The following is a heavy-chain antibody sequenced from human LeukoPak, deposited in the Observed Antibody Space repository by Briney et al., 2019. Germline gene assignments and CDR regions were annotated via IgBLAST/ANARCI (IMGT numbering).Heavy chain of an antibody. CDR1: GGSISSSSYY. J-gene: IGHJ4*02. CDR2: IYYSGST. CDR3: ARLEYSGYVFDY. D-gene: IGHD5-12*01. V-gene: IGHV4-39*01. Sequence: SETLSLTCTGSGGSISSSSYYWGWIRQPPGKELEWIGSIYYSGSTYYNSSLKSRVTISVDTSKNQFSLKLSSVTAADTAVYYCARLEYSGYVFDYWGQGTLVTVSS.